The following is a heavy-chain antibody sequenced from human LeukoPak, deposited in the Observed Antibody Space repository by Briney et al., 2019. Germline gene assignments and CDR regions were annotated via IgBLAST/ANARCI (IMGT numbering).Heavy chain of an antibody. CDR3: ATTGYSYGKEIDY. J-gene: IGHJ4*02. CDR2: IWYDGSNK. D-gene: IGHD5-18*01. Sequence: PGRSLRLSCAASGFTFSSYGMHWVRQAPGKGLEWVAVIWYDGSNKYYADSVKGRFTISRDNSKNTLYLQMNSLRAEDTAVYYCATTGYSYGKEIDYWGQGTLVTVSP. V-gene: IGHV3-33*01. CDR1: GFTFSSYG.